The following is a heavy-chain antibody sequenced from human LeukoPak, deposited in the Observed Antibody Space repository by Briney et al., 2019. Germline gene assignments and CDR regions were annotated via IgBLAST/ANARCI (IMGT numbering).Heavy chain of an antibody. CDR3: ARESSRIQLWLTLDY. CDR1: GGSIGSFY. D-gene: IGHD5-18*01. Sequence: SETLSLTSTVSGGSIGSFYWSWIRHPPGKGLEWLGYIYYRGSTNYNPSLKSRVTMSVDTSKNQFSLKLSSVTAADTAVYYCARESSRIQLWLTLDYWGQGTLVTVSS. CDR2: IYYRGST. J-gene: IGHJ4*02. V-gene: IGHV4-59*12.